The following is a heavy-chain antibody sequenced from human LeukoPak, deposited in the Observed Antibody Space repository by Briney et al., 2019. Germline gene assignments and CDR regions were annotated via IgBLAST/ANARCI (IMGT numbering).Heavy chain of an antibody. V-gene: IGHV1-24*01. Sequence: ASVKVSCKVSGYTLTELSMHWVRQAPGKGLEWMGGFDPEDSETIYAQKFQGRVTMTEETSTDTAYMELSSLRSEDTAVYYCATRRGYYYDSSGYYHWGQGTLVTVSS. J-gene: IGHJ4*02. D-gene: IGHD3-22*01. CDR1: GYTLTELS. CDR3: ATRRGYYYDSSGYYH. CDR2: FDPEDSET.